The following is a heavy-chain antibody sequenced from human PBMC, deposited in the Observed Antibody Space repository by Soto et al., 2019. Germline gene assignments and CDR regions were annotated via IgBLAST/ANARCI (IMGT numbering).Heavy chain of an antibody. CDR2: ISYEGSHT. CDR3: AKEVHCGGGSCSWSEGFDY. V-gene: IGHV3-30*18. D-gene: IGHD2-15*01. J-gene: IGHJ4*02. CDR1: GFIFSSYG. Sequence: QVQLVESGGGVVQPGRSLRLSCAASGFIFSSYGMHWVRQAPGKGLEWVAVISYEGSHTYYADSVKGRFTITRDNSKNTLYLQMSILRPADTAVYYCAKEVHCGGGSCSWSEGFDYWGQGTLVTVSS.